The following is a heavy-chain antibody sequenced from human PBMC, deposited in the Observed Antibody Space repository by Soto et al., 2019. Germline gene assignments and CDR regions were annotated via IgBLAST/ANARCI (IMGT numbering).Heavy chain of an antibody. D-gene: IGHD4-17*01. V-gene: IGHV4-31*03. CDR1: GGSISSGGYY. Sequence: SETLSLTCTVSGGSISSGGYYWSWIRQHPGKGLEWIGYIYYSGSTYYNPSLKSRVTISVDTSKNQFSLKLSSVTAADTAVYYCARASNDHGDPGAFDIWGQGTMVTVSS. CDR3: ARASNDHGDPGAFDI. J-gene: IGHJ3*02. CDR2: IYYSGST.